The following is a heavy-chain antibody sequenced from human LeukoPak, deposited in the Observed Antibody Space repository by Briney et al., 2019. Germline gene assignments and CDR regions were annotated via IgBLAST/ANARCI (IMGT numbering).Heavy chain of an antibody. J-gene: IGHJ4*02. D-gene: IGHD6-13*01. CDR3: ARVETEGSSWYGVHYFDY. CDR1: GGSISSYY. CDR2: IYYSGST. V-gene: IGHV4-59*08. Sequence: PSETLSLICTVSGGSISSYYWSWIRQPPGKGLEWIGYIYYSGSTNYNPSLKSRVTISVDTSKNQFSLKLTSVTAADTAVYYCARVETEGSSWYGVHYFDYWGQGTQVTVSS.